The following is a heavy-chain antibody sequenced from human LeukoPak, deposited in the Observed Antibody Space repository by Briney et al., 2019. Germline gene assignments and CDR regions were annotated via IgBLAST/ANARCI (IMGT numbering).Heavy chain of an antibody. CDR1: GYTFTSYD. CDR2: MNPNSGNT. J-gene: IGHJ6*03. Sequence: ASVKVSCKAPGYTFTSYDINWVRQATGQGLEWMGWMNPNSGNTGYAQKFQGRVTMTRNTSISTAYMELSSLRSEDTAAYYCARGRAARTYYYYYMDVWGKGTTVTVSS. V-gene: IGHV1-8*01. D-gene: IGHD6-6*01. CDR3: ARGRAARTYYYYYMDV.